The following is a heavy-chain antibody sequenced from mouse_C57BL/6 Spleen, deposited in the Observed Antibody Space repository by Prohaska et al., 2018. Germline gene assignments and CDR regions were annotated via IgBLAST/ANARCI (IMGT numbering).Heavy chain of an antibody. V-gene: IGHV2-6-1*01. CDR3: ARHYGNYDAMDY. D-gene: IGHD2-1*01. CDR2: IWSDGST. Sequence: QVQLKESGPGLVAPSQSLSITCTVSGFSLTSYGVHWVRQPPGKSLEWLVVIWSDGSTTYNSALKSRRSISKDNSKSQVFLKMNSLQTDDTAMYYCARHYGNYDAMDYWGQGTSVTVSS. J-gene: IGHJ4*01. CDR1: GFSLTSYG.